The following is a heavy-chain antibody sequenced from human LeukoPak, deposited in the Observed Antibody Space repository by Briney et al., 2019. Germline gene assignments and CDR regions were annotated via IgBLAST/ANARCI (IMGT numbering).Heavy chain of an antibody. CDR3: ARDQEGFDY. J-gene: IGHJ4*02. CDR1: GYTFTSNY. V-gene: IGHV1-46*01. CDR2: IYPRDGST. Sequence: ASVKVSCKASGYTFTSNYIHWVRQSPGQGLEWMGMIYPRDGSTSYAQKFQGRVTVTRDTSTSTVHMELSGLRSEDTAVYYCARDQEGFDYWGQGTLVTVSS.